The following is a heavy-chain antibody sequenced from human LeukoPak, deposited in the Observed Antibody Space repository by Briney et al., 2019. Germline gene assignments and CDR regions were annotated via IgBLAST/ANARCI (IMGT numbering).Heavy chain of an antibody. CDR2: SSGRDGST. J-gene: IGHJ5*01. CDR1: GFTFSRND. Sequence: GEPLRLSCEASGFTFSRNDMSWVRQAAGKGLEWVSGSSGRDGSTSYIDSVKGRFTISRDTSRNTLYLQMNSLRADDTAVYYCAKRGSGNHFDFWGQGTLVTVSS. CDR3: AKRGSGNHFDF. D-gene: IGHD2-15*01. V-gene: IGHV3-23*01.